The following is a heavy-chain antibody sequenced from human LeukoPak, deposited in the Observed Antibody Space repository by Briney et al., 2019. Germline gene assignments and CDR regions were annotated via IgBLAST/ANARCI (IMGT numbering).Heavy chain of an antibody. CDR2: SSSSNK. CDR3: ARANYDYVWGSYRSYYFDY. Sequence: SSSSNKDYVDSVKGRFTVSRDNAKNSLYLQMDSLRAEDTAVYYCARANYDYVWGSYRSYYFDYWGQGTLVTVSS. D-gene: IGHD3-16*02. J-gene: IGHJ4*02. V-gene: IGHV3-21*01.